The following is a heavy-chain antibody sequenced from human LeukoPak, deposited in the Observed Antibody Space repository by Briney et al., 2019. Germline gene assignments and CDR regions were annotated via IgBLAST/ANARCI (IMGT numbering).Heavy chain of an antibody. CDR3: ARGPRYSFY. CDR1: GFIVSHNY. Sequence: GGSLRLSCAASGFIVSHNYMTWVRQAPGKGLEWISVIYIDGTTYYADSVKGRFTISRDQANNTLYLQMNTLRDEDTAVYYCARGPRYSFYWGQGTLVTVSS. J-gene: IGHJ4*02. CDR2: IYIDGTT. D-gene: IGHD6-13*01. V-gene: IGHV3-53*01.